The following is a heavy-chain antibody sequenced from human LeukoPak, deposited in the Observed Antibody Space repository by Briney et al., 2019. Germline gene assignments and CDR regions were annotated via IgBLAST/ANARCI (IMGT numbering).Heavy chain of an antibody. CDR2: INPNSGGT. D-gene: IGHD3-22*01. CDR3: AREYYDSSGTPGY. Sequence: ASVKVSCKASGGTFSSYAISWVRQAPGQGLEWMGWINPNSGGTNYAQKFQGRVTMTRDTSISTAYMELSRLRSDDTAVYYCAREYYDSSGTPGYWGQGTLVTVSS. J-gene: IGHJ4*02. V-gene: IGHV1-2*02. CDR1: GGTFSSYA.